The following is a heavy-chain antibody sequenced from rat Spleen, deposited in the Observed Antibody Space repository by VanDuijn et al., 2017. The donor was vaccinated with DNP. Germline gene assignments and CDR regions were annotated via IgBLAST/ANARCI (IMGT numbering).Heavy chain of an antibody. CDR3: ARRAYYFDY. CDR1: GFTFSDYY. CDR2: ISYDGGST. Sequence: EVQLVESGGGLVQSGRSLKVSCAASGFTFSDYYMAWVRQAPTKGLEWVAYISYDGGSTYYGDSVKGRFTISRDNAKSTLYLQMNSLRSEDMATYYCARRAYYFDYWGQGVMVTVSS. J-gene: IGHJ2*01. V-gene: IGHV5-22*01.